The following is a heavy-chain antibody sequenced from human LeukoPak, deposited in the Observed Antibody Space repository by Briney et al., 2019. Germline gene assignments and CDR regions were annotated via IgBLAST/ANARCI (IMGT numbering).Heavy chain of an antibody. V-gene: IGHV3-53*05. CDR3: VKWPSSRLADGYNYGKFDY. D-gene: IGHD5-24*01. CDR1: GFTVSSNY. J-gene: IGHJ4*02. Sequence: PGGSLRLSCAASGFTVSSNYMNWVRQAPGKGLEWVSVIYSGGSTYYADSVKGRFTISRDNSKNTLYLQMYSLTTEDTAVYYCVKWPSSRLADGYNYGKFDYWGQGTLVTVSS. CDR2: IYSGGST.